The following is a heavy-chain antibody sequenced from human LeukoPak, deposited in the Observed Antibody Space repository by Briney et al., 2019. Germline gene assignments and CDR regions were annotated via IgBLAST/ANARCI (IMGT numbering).Heavy chain of an antibody. D-gene: IGHD2-2*01. CDR2: ISGSGGST. CDR3: AKAYCSSTSCHGSYFAY. J-gene: IGHJ4*02. Sequence: GGSLRLSCAASGFTFSTYAMSWVRQAPGKGLEWVSAISGSGGSTYYADSVKGRFTISRDNSKNTLYPQMNSLRAEDTAVYYCAKAYCSSTSCHGSYFAYWGQGTLVTVSS. CDR1: GFTFSTYA. V-gene: IGHV3-23*01.